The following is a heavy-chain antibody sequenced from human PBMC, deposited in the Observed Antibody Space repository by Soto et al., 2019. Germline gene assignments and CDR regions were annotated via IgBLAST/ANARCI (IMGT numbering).Heavy chain of an antibody. CDR1: GGSFSGYY. CDR2: INHSGST. D-gene: IGHD5-12*01. CDR3: ERVDYRRGNSGYVGY. Sequence: SETLSLTCAVYGGSFSGYYWSWIRQPPGKGLEWIGEINHSGSTNYNPSLKSRVTISVDTSKNQFSLKLSSVTAADTAVYYCERVDYRRGNSGYVGYWGQGTLVNVSS. J-gene: IGHJ4*02. V-gene: IGHV4-34*01.